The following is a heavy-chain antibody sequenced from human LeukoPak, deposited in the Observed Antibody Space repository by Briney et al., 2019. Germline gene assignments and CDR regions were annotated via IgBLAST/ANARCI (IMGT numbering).Heavy chain of an antibody. CDR2: ISYDGSNK. V-gene: IGHV3-30-3*01. D-gene: IGHD3-10*01. J-gene: IGHJ6*03. CDR1: GFTFSDYY. CDR3: ARDGILWFGELSALGYMDV. Sequence: PGGSLRLSCAASGFTFSDYYMSWIRQAPGKGLEWVAVISYDGSNKYYADSVKGRLTISRDNSKNTLYLQMNSLRAEDTAVYYCARDGILWFGELSALGYMDVWGKGTTVTVSS.